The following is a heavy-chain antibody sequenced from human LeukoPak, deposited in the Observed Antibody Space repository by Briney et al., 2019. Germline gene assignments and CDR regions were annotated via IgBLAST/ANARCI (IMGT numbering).Heavy chain of an antibody. CDR1: GYSFTTYW. Sequence: GESLKISCKGSGYSFTTYWIGWVRQMPGKGLEWMGIIYPGDSGTRYSPSFQGQVTISADKSINTAYLQWSSLKASDTAMYYCARHHYYDSSGYSDYWGQGTLVTVSS. D-gene: IGHD3-22*01. J-gene: IGHJ4*02. CDR2: IYPGDSGT. CDR3: ARHHYYDSSGYSDY. V-gene: IGHV5-51*01.